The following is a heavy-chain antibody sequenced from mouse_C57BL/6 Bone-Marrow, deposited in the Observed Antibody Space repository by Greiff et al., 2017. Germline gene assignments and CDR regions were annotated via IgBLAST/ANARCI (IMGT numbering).Heavy chain of an antibody. D-gene: IGHD1-1*01. J-gene: IGHJ1*03. Sequence: EVKVVESGGGLVQPGGSLTLSCAASGFTFSDYYLSWVRQTPENKLACVPSISNGGGTTYYPATVKGRFTNSRDNTKNTLYLQMSRLKSEDTAMYYCARHVYYASTLDVWGTGTTVTVSS. V-gene: IGHV5-12*01. CDR3: ARHVYYASTLDV. CDR2: ISNGGGTT. CDR1: GFTFSDYY.